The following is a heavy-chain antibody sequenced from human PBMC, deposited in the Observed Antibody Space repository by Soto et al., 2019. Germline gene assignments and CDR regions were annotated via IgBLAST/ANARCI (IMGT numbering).Heavy chain of an antibody. CDR1: GGSFSGYY. Sequence: SETLSLTCAVYGGSFSGYYWSWIRQPPGKGLEWIGEINHSGSTNYNPSLKSLVTISVDTSKNQFSLKLSSVTAADTAVYYCAGRLITIFGVVLTYGMDVWGQGTTVTVSS. D-gene: IGHD3-3*01. J-gene: IGHJ6*02. V-gene: IGHV4-34*01. CDR3: AGRLITIFGVVLTYGMDV. CDR2: INHSGST.